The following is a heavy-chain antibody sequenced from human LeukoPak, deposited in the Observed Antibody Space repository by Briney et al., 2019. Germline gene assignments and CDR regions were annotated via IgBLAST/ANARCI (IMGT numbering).Heavy chain of an antibody. V-gene: IGHV1-2*02. Sequence: ASVKVSCKASGYTFTGYYMHWVRQAPGQGLEWMGWINPNSGGTNYAQKFQGRVTMTRDTSISTAYMELSRLRSDDTAVYYCARVGESIAVAGTFDYWGQGTLVTVSS. D-gene: IGHD6-19*01. J-gene: IGHJ4*02. CDR1: GYTFTGYY. CDR2: INPNSGGT. CDR3: ARVGESIAVAGTFDY.